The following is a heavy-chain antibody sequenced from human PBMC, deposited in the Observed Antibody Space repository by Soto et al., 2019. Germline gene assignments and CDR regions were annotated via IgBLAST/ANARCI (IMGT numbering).Heavy chain of an antibody. CDR1: GGSISSYY. CDR3: AREYSSGWFFDY. CDR2: IYYSGST. J-gene: IGHJ4*02. V-gene: IGHV4-59*01. D-gene: IGHD6-19*01. Sequence: SETLSLTCTVSGGSISSYYWSWVRQPPGKGLEWIGYIYYSGSTRYNPSLKSRVTISVDTSKNQFSLKLSSVTAADTAVYYCAREYSSGWFFDYSGQGTLVTVSS.